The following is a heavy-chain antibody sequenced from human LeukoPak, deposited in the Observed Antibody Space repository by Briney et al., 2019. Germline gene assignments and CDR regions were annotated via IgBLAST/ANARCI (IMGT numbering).Heavy chain of an antibody. J-gene: IGHJ5*02. V-gene: IGHV4-4*02. CDR3: ARGVLRFLEWLSTRFDP. D-gene: IGHD3-3*01. CDR2: IYHSGST. Sequence: SETLSLTCAVSGGSISSSNWWSWVRQPPGKGLEWIGEIYHSGSTNYNPSLKSRVTISVDKSKNQFSLKLSSVTAADTAVYYCARGVLRFLEWLSTRFDPWGQGTLVTVSS. CDR1: GGSISSSNW.